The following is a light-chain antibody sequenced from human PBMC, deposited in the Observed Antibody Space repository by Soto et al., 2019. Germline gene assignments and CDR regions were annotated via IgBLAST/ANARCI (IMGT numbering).Light chain of an antibody. CDR1: QSISTW. CDR3: QQYNDYSLT. J-gene: IGKJ1*01. V-gene: IGKV1-5*01. CDR2: DAS. Sequence: DFPMTQSPSALSASVGDRGTITCRASQSISTWLAWYQQKPGKAPKVLIYDASSLESGVPSRFSGSGSGTEYTLTISSLQPDVFATYYCQQYNDYSLTFGQGTKVELK.